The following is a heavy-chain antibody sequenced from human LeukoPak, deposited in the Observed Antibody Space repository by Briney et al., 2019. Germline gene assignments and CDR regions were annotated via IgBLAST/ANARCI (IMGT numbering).Heavy chain of an antibody. CDR3: ARVGSSSWSNGYDY. CDR1: GGTFSSYA. Sequence: VASVKVSCKASGGTFSSYAICWVRQAPGQGLEWMGGIIPIFGTANYAQKFQGRVTITTDESTSTAYMELSSLRSEDTAVYYCARVGSSSWSNGYDYWGQGTLVTVSS. J-gene: IGHJ4*02. CDR2: IIPIFGTA. D-gene: IGHD6-13*01. V-gene: IGHV1-69*05.